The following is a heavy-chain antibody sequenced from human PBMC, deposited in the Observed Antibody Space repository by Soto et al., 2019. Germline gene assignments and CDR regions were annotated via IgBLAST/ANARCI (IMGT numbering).Heavy chain of an antibody. D-gene: IGHD3-10*01. CDR1: GFTFSRFG. Sequence: GGSLRLSCAASGFTFSRFGMHWVRQAPGKGLEWVAVVWDDESNENYVDSVKGRFTISRDNSKNTVYMQMNSLRVEDTAVYYCARGSVLWFGESNSFYMDVWGKGTTVTVSS. J-gene: IGHJ6*03. CDR2: VWDDESNE. V-gene: IGHV3-33*01. CDR3: ARGSVLWFGESNSFYMDV.